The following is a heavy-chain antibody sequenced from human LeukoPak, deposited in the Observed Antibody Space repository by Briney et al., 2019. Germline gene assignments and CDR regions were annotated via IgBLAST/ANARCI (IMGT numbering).Heavy chain of an antibody. Sequence: ASVKVSCKASGYTFTGYYLHWVRQAPGQGLEWMGWIDPNSGDTYSSQKFRGRVTMTGDTSISTAYMELNRLRSDDTAVYYCAREGIIVLVLSATFFDPWGQGTLVTVSS. CDR3: AREGIIVLVLSATFFDP. CDR2: IDPNSGDT. V-gene: IGHV1-2*02. CDR1: GYTFTGYY. J-gene: IGHJ5*02. D-gene: IGHD2-15*01.